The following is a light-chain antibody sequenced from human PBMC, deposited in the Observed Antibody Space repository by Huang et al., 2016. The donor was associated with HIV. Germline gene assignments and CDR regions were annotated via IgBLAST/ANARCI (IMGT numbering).Light chain of an antibody. V-gene: IGKV3-15*01. J-gene: IGKJ2*01. CDR3: QQYNNWPPMYT. CDR1: QSVSSN. CDR2: GAS. Sequence: EIVRTQSPVTLSVSPGERATLSCRASQSVSSNLACDQQKPGQAPRLLIYGASTRATGIPARFSGSGSGTEFTLTISSLQSEDFAVYYCQQYNNWPPMYTFGQGTKLEIK.